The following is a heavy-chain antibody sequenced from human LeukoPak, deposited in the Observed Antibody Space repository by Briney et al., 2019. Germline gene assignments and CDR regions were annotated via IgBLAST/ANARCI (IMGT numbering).Heavy chain of an antibody. CDR2: IIPILGIA. V-gene: IGHV1-69*04. CDR3: ARDRYYDILTGYYQTYYFDY. J-gene: IGHJ4*02. D-gene: IGHD3-9*01. CDR1: GGTFSSYA. Sequence: GASVKVSCKASGGTFSSYAISWVRQAPGQGLEWMGRIIPILGIANYAQKFQGRVTITADKSTSTAYMELSSLRSEDTAVYYCARDRYYDILTGYYQTYYFDYWGQGTLVTVSS.